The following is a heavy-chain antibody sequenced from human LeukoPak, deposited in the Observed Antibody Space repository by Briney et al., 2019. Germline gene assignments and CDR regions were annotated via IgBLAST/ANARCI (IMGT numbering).Heavy chain of an antibody. J-gene: IGHJ6*03. CDR1: GYTFTSYG. V-gene: IGHV1-18*01. CDR2: ISAYNGNT. D-gene: IGHD6-13*01. Sequence: GASVKVSCKASGYTFTSYGISWVRQAPGQGLEWMGWISAYNGNTNYAQKLQGRVTMTTDTSTSTAYMELRSLRSDDTAVYYCARCGSSSWYISNYYYYMDVWGKGTTVTVSS. CDR3: ARCGSSSWYISNYYYYMDV.